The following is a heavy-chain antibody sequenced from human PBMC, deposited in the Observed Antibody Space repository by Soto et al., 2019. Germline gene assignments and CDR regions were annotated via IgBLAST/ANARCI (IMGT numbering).Heavy chain of an antibody. Sequence: PSETLSLTCTVSGGSISNSDGYYWAWIRQPPGKGLLWIGNIYYSGSTCYHPSLKSRVTISVDTSKNQFSLKLSSVTAADTAVYYCARDHYDILTGYPRYYFDYWGQGTLVTVSS. CDR1: GGSISNSDGYY. CDR3: ARDHYDILTGYPRYYFDY. J-gene: IGHJ4*02. D-gene: IGHD3-9*01. V-gene: IGHV4-39*07. CDR2: IYYSGST.